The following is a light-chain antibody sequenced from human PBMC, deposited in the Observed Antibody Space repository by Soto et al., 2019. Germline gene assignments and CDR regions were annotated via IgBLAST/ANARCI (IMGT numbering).Light chain of an antibody. CDR3: CSYAGSRAL. V-gene: IGLV2-11*01. CDR2: DVS. CDR1: SRDVDGYKY. Sequence: QSALTQPRSVSGSPGQSVTISCTGTSRDVDGYKYVSWYQQYPGKAPKVMIYDVSKRPSGVPDRFSGSKSGNTASLTISGLQAEDEADYYCCSYAGSRALFGGGTKLTVL. J-gene: IGLJ2*01.